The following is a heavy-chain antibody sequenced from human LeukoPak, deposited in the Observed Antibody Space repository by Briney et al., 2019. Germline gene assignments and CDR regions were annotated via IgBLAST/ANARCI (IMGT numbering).Heavy chain of an antibody. D-gene: IGHD3-10*01. CDR2: IYYSGST. CDR1: GGSISSYY. CDR3: ARAVAVRWFDP. V-gene: IGHV4-59*01. J-gene: IGHJ5*02. Sequence: PSETLSPTCTVSGGSISSYYWSWIRQPPGKGLEWIGYIYYSGSTNYNPSLKSRVTISVDTSKNQFSLKLSSVTAADTAVYYCARAVAVRWFDPWGQGTLVTVSS.